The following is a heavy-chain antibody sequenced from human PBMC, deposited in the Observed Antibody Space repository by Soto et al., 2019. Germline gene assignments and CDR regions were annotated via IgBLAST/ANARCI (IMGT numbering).Heavy chain of an antibody. D-gene: IGHD5-12*01. CDR1: GFTFSNYA. CDR3: AKIRTGNSAYPGDY. Sequence: GGSLRLSCAASGFTFSNYAMTWVRQAPGKGLEWVSGISGSGGSTYYADSVKGRFTISRDNSKNTLYLQMNSLRAEDTAVYYCAKIRTGNSAYPGDYWGQGTLVTVSS. V-gene: IGHV3-23*01. J-gene: IGHJ4*02. CDR2: ISGSGGST.